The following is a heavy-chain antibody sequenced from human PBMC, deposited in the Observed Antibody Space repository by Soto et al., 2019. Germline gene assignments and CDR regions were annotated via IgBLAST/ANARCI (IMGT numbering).Heavy chain of an antibody. V-gene: IGHV4-39*01. J-gene: IGHJ5*02. CDR3: ARHRSDFWFDP. Sequence: QLQLQESGPGLVKPSETLFLTCTVSGGSISSSSYFWGWIRQPPGKGLEWIGSIYYSGSTYYNPSLKSRVTVSVDTSKNQFSLKLNSVTAADTAVYYCARHRSDFWFDPWGQGTLVTVSS. CDR1: GGSISSSSYF. CDR2: IYYSGST. D-gene: IGHD2-15*01.